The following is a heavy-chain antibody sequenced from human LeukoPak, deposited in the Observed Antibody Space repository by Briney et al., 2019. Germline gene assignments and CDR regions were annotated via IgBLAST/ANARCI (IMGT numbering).Heavy chain of an antibody. CDR1: GFTVSSNY. V-gene: IGHV3-53*01. CDR2: IYSGGSI. Sequence: PGGSLRLSCAASGFTVSSNYMSWVRQAPGKGLEWVSVIYSGGSIYYADSVKGRFTISRDNSKNTLYLQMNSLRAEDTAVYYCAGGSGWYKTPNYFDYWGQGTLVTVSS. D-gene: IGHD6-19*01. CDR3: AGGSGWYKTPNYFDY. J-gene: IGHJ4*02.